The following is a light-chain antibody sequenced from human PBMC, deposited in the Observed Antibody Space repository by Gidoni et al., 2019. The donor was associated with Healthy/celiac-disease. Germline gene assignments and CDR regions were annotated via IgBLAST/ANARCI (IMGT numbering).Light chain of an antibody. J-gene: IGKJ3*01. CDR2: GAS. CDR3: QQYGSSPFT. CDR1: QSVSSSY. V-gene: IGKV3-20*01. Sequence: VLTQAPGTLSLSPGERATLSCRASQSVSSSYLAWYQQKPGQAPRLLSSGASSRATGIPDRFSVSWSGTDFTLTISRLEPEDFAVYYCQQYGSSPFTFGPGTKVDI.